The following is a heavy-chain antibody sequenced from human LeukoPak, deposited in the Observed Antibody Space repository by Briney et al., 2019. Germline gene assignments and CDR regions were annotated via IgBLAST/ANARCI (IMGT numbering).Heavy chain of an antibody. Sequence: GGSLRLSCAASGFTFSSYEMNWVRQAPGKGLEWVSYISSSGSTIYYADSVKGRFTISRDNAKNSLYLQMNSLRAEDTAVYYCARDGSGSYYDHDAFDIWGQGTMVTVSS. V-gene: IGHV3-48*03. CDR2: ISSSGSTI. CDR3: ARDGSGSYYDHDAFDI. J-gene: IGHJ3*02. CDR1: GFTFSSYE. D-gene: IGHD3-10*01.